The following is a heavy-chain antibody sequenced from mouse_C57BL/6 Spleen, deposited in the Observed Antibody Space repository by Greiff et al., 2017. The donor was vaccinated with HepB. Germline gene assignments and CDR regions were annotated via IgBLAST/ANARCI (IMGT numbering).Heavy chain of an antibody. CDR2: IYPGSGST. V-gene: IGHV1-55*01. Sequence: QVQLKQPGAELVKPGASVKMSCKASGYTFTSYWITWVKQRPGQGLEWIGDIYPGSGSTNYNEKFKRKATLTVDTSSSTAYMQLSSLTSESSAGYYCAREVYYYGSYYYAMDYGGQGTSVTVSS. D-gene: IGHD1-1*01. CDR1: GYTFTSYW. J-gene: IGHJ4*01. CDR3: AREVYYYGSYYYAMDY.